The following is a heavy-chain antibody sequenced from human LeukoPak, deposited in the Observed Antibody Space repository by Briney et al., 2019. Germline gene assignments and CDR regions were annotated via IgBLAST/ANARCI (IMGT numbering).Heavy chain of an antibody. J-gene: IGHJ4*02. CDR1: GGSISSHY. D-gene: IGHD6-19*01. Sequence: SETLSLTCAVSGGSISSHYWSWLRQPPGEGLEWITYIHYTGRTNYNPSLKGRVTISVDTSNSQFSLNLNSVTAADTAVYYCARGAGWYDYWGQGTLVTVSS. CDR3: ARGAGWYDY. CDR2: IHYTGRT. V-gene: IGHV4-59*11.